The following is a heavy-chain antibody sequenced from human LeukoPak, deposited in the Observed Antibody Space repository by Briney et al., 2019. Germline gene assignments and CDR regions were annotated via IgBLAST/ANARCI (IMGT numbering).Heavy chain of an antibody. CDR3: ARHSSPLGGLFDY. D-gene: IGHD6-13*01. CDR2: IYYSGST. J-gene: IGHJ4*02. Sequence: SETLSLTCTVSGGSISGYYWSWIRQPPGKGLEWIGCIYYSGSTDYSSSLRSRLTISVDTSENHFSLKLGSVTAADTAVYYCARHSSPLGGLFDYWGQGTLVTVSS. CDR1: GGSISGYY. V-gene: IGHV4-59*08.